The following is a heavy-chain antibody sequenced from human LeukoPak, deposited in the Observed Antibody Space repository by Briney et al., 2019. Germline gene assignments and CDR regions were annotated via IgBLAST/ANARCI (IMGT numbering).Heavy chain of an antibody. V-gene: IGHV1-69*05. CDR3: ASSITIFGVVQTPFDY. Sequence: SVKVSCKASGGTFSSYAISWVRQAPGQGLEWMGGIIPIFGTANYAQKFQGRVTITTDESTSTAYMELSSLRSEDTAVYYCASSITIFGVVQTPFDYWGQGTLVTVSS. CDR2: IIPIFGTA. CDR1: GGTFSSYA. D-gene: IGHD3-3*01. J-gene: IGHJ4*02.